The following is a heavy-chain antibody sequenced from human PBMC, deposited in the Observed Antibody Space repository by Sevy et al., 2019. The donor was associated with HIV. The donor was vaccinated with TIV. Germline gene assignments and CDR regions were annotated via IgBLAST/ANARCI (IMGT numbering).Heavy chain of an antibody. D-gene: IGHD3-9*01. J-gene: IGHJ5*02. CDR1: GFTFNRHA. CDR3: AKDVDYDILTGSWNA. V-gene: IGHV3-23*01. Sequence: GGSLRLSCAASGFTFNRHAMSWVRQAPGKGLEWVSGISGSGVITHYADSVRGRITISRDNSKNTLYLQMNSLRAEDTAKYYCAKDVDYDILTGSWNAWGQGTLVTVSS. CDR2: ISGSGVIT.